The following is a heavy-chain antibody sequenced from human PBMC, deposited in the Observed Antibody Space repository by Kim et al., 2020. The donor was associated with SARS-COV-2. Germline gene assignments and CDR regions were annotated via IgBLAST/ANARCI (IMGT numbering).Heavy chain of an antibody. D-gene: IGHD4-17*01. CDR2: INHSGST. V-gene: IGHV4-34*01. Sequence: SETLSLTCAVYGGSFSGYYWSWIRQPPGKGLEWIGEINHSGSTNYNPSLKSRVTISVDTSKNQFSLKLSSVTPADTAVYYCARGVTGTTVVTLGLGYYYCYGMDVWGQGTTVTVSS. J-gene: IGHJ6*02. CDR3: ARGVTGTTVVTLGLGYYYCYGMDV. CDR1: GGSFSGYY.